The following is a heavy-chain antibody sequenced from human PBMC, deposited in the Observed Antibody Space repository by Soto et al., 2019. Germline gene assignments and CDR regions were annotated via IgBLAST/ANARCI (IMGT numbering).Heavy chain of an antibody. Sequence: SETLSLTCAVSGYSISSGYYWGWIRQPPGKGLEWIGSIYHSGSTYCNPSLKSRVTISVDTSKNQFSLKLSSVTAADTAVYYCARGHGITMIVAPFDYWGQGTLVTVS. J-gene: IGHJ4*02. CDR2: IYHSGST. CDR3: ARGHGITMIVAPFDY. D-gene: IGHD3-22*01. CDR1: GYSISSGYY. V-gene: IGHV4-38-2*01.